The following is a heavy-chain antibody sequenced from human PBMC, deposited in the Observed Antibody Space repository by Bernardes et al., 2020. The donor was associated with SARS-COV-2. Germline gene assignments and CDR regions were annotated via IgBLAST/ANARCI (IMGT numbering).Heavy chain of an antibody. J-gene: IGHJ6*02. CDR1: GYTFTGYY. D-gene: IGHD3-10*01. CDR3: ARYDNWNPHTLLWFGDHAGGMDV. CDR2: INPNSGCT. V-gene: IGHV1-2*02. Sequence: ASVKVSCKASGYTFTGYYMHWVRQAPGQGLEWMGWINPNSGCTNYAQKFHGRVTITRDTSISTAYMELSRLRSDDTAVYYCARYDNWNPHTLLWFGDHAGGMDVWGQGTTVTVSS.